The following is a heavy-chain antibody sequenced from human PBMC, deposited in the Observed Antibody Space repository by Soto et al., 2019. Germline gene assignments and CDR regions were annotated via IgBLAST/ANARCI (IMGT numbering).Heavy chain of an antibody. D-gene: IGHD2-21*02. CDR3: AKDCGGDCEGFDY. Sequence: EVQLLESGGGLVQPGRSLRLSCAASGFTFSKYLVSWVRQAPGKGLEWVSSMSGSGGSTYYADSVKGRFTISRDDFNNTVYLKMNSLRAEDTAVYYCAKDCGGDCEGFDYWGQGALVTVSS. CDR1: GFTFSKYL. V-gene: IGHV3-23*01. CDR2: MSGSGGST. J-gene: IGHJ4*02.